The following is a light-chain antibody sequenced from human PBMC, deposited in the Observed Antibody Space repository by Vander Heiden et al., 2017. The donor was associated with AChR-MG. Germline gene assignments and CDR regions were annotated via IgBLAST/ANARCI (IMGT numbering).Light chain of an antibody. CDR2: GAS. V-gene: IGKV3-15*01. Sequence: EIVMTQSPATLSVSPGERATLSCRASQSVSSNLAWYQQKPGQAPRLLIYGASTRATGIPARFSGSGSGTDFTLTISSLQSEDFAVYYCQQFKYWPPDTFGQGTRLEIK. J-gene: IGKJ5*01. CDR3: QQFKYWPPDT. CDR1: QSVSSN.